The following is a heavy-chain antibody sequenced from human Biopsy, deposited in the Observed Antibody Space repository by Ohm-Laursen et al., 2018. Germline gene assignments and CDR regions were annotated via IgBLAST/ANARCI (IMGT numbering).Heavy chain of an antibody. J-gene: IGHJ4*02. V-gene: IGHV4-59*12. Sequence: TLSLTCSVSGASIKSFYWSWIRQSPGKGLQWIAFISHTGYTSYNPSLKSRVTMSVDTSKKQLSLKVRSVTAADTAVYYCARGEYSSSIFDHWGQGTLVTVSS. CDR3: ARGEYSSSIFDH. CDR2: ISHTGYT. D-gene: IGHD6-6*01. CDR1: GASIKSFY.